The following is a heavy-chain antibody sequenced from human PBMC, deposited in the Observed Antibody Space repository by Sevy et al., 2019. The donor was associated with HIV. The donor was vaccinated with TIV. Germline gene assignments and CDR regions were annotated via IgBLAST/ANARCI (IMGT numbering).Heavy chain of an antibody. Sequence: GGSLRLSCAASGFTFSANRMNWVRQAPGKGLEWVANKKGEGSDKHYVDSVEGRFTISRDNAKNLLYLQMNSLRVGETAVAYCVNETVGRFESWGQGTLVTVSS. CDR2: KKGEGSDK. CDR1: GFTFSANR. V-gene: IGHV3-7*01. J-gene: IGHJ4*02. D-gene: IGHD1-26*01. CDR3: VNETVGRFES.